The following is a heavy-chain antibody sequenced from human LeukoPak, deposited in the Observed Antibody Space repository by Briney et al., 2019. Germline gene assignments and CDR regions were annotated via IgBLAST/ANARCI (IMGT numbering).Heavy chain of an antibody. CDR2: IYYSGST. CDR3: ARVGGGYVRKVYYFDY. CDR1: GGSISSSSYY. J-gene: IGHJ4*02. V-gene: IGHV4-39*07. D-gene: IGHD5-12*01. Sequence: SETLSLTCTVSGGSISSSSYYWGWIRQPPGKGLEWIGSIYYSGSTYYNPSLKSRVTISVDTSKNQFSLKLSSVTAADTAVYYCARVGGGYVRKVYYFDYWGQGTLVTVSS.